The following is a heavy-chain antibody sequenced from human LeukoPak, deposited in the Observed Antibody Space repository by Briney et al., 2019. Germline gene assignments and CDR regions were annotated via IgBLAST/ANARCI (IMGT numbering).Heavy chain of an antibody. J-gene: IGHJ4*02. CDR2: IIPIFGTA. CDR3: ASRADIASGWYKGGDQFDY. V-gene: IGHV1-69*13. Sequence: SVKVSCKASGGTFSSYAISWVRQATGQGLEWMGGIIPIFGTANYAQKFQGRVTITADESTSTAYMELSSLRSEDTAVYYCASRADIASGWYKGGDQFDYWGQVTLVTVSS. CDR1: GGTFSSYA. D-gene: IGHD6-19*01.